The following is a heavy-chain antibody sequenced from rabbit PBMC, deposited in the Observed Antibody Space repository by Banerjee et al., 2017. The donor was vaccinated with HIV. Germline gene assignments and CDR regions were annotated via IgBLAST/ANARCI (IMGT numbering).Heavy chain of an antibody. J-gene: IGHJ4*01. CDR2: VYAGSSGST. CDR3: ARDRGVGYDLNL. V-gene: IGHV1S40*01. CDR1: GFSFSSGFY. Sequence: QSLEESGGDLVKPGASLTLTCTAAGFSFSSGFYMCWVRQAPGKGLEWIACVYAGSSGSTYYASWAKGRFTISKTSSTTVTLQMTSLTAADTATYFCARDRGVGYDLNLWGPGTLVTVS. D-gene: IGHD6-1*01.